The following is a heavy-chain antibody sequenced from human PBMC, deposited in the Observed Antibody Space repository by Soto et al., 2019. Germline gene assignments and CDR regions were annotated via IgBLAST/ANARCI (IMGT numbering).Heavy chain of an antibody. J-gene: IGHJ4*02. Sequence: QVQLQESGPGLVKPSETLSLTCTVSGGSISSYYWSWIRQPPGKGLEWIGYIYYSGSTNYNPSLKSRVTISVDTSKNQFSLKLSSVTAADTAVYYCATGLYYDSSGLDYWGQGTLVTVSS. D-gene: IGHD3-22*01. CDR1: GGSISSYY. CDR3: ATGLYYDSSGLDY. CDR2: IYYSGST. V-gene: IGHV4-59*01.